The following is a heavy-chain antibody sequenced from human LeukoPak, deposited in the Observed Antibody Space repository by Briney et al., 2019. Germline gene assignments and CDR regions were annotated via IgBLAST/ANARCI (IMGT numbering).Heavy chain of an antibody. Sequence: GGSLRLSCVASRFTLSYYWMHWVRQVPGKGLVWVSRINKDGTTTDYADSVKRRFTISRDNAKNTVFLQMTSLRLEDTAIYYCVRDWFSEGSAAFDSWGQGTLVTVSS. CDR2: INKDGTTT. D-gene: IGHD1-26*01. J-gene: IGHJ4*02. CDR1: RFTLSYYW. V-gene: IGHV3-74*01. CDR3: VRDWFSEGSAAFDS.